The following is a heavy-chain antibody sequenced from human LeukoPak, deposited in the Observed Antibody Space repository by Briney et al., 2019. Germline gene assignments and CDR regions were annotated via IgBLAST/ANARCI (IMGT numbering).Heavy chain of an antibody. D-gene: IGHD5-18*01. V-gene: IGHV4-34*01. J-gene: IGHJ4*02. CDR1: GGSFSGYY. Sequence: PSETLSLTCAVYGGSFSGYYWSWIRQPPGKGLEWIGEINHSGSTNYNPSLKSRVTISVDTSKNQFSLKLSSVTAADTAVYYCARGRRWIQLWPYFDYWGQGTLVTVSS. CDR3: ARGRRWIQLWPYFDY. CDR2: INHSGST.